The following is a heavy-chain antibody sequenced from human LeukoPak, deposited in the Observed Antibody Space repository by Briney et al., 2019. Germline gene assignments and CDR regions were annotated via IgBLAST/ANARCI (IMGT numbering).Heavy chain of an antibody. Sequence: GGSLRLSCAASGFTFSSYSMNWVRQAPGKGLEWVSSISSSSSYIYYADSVKGRFTISRDNAKNSLYLQMNSLRAEDTAVYYCARDNPELNWFDPWGQGTLVTVSS. J-gene: IGHJ5*02. D-gene: IGHD1-1*01. V-gene: IGHV3-21*01. CDR3: ARDNPELNWFDP. CDR1: GFTFSSYS. CDR2: ISSSSSYI.